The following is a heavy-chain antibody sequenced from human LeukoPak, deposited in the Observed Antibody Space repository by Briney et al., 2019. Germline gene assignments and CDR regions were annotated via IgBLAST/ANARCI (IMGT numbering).Heavy chain of an antibody. J-gene: IGHJ4*02. V-gene: IGHV4-39*01. Sequence: SETLSLTCTVSGGSISSSSYYWGWIRQPPGKGLEWIGSIYYSGSTYYNPSLKSRVTISVDTSKNQFSLKLSSVTAADTAVYYCARQASGEVAAIAFDCWGQGTLVTVSS. CDR2: IYYSGST. CDR1: GGSISSSSYY. D-gene: IGHD2-15*01. CDR3: ARQASGEVAAIAFDC.